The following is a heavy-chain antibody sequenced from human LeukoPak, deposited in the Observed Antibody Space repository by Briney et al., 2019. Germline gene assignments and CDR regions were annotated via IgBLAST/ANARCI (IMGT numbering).Heavy chain of an antibody. Sequence: SETLSLTCTVSGGSINSFYWSWIRQPAGKGLEWIGRIYTRGGTNYNPSLKSRVTISVDTSKNQFSLKLSSVTAADTAVYYCARLADAFDIWGQGTMVTVSS. CDR3: ARLADAFDI. CDR2: IYTRGGT. CDR1: GGSINSFY. V-gene: IGHV4-4*07. J-gene: IGHJ3*02.